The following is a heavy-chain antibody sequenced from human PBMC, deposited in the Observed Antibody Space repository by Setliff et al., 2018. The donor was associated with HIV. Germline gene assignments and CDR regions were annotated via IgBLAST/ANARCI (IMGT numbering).Heavy chain of an antibody. CDR3: ARQGSSSFWYLDL. Sequence: PSETLSLTCAVSGYYINTGFYWGWIRQAPGKGLEWTGSIYHSGSGFSNPSLKSRVTISADTSKNALYLKLASVTSADTAMYYCARQGSSSFWYLDLWGRGTLVTSPQ. CDR2: IYHSGSG. V-gene: IGHV4-38-2*01. CDR1: GYYINTGFY. D-gene: IGHD6-6*01. J-gene: IGHJ2*01.